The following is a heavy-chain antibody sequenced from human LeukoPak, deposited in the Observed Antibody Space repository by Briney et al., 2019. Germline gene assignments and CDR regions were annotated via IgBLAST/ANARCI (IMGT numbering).Heavy chain of an antibody. CDR3: ARGPYGDYVFDY. V-gene: IGHV4-30-2*01. Sequence: PSETLSLTCAVSGGSLSSGGYSWSWIRLPPGKGLEWIGYIYHSGSTYYNPSLKSRVTISVDRSKNQFSLKLSSVTAADTAVYYCARGPYGDYVFDYWGQGTLVTVSS. J-gene: IGHJ4*02. D-gene: IGHD4-17*01. CDR1: GGSLSSGGYS. CDR2: IYHSGST.